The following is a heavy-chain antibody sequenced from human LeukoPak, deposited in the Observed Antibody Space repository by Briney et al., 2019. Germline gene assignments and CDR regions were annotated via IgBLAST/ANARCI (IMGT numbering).Heavy chain of an antibody. CDR2: MSPNSGNT. J-gene: IGHJ4*02. CDR1: GYTFTSFD. D-gene: IGHD3-10*01. CDR3: ARESGSGTYNY. Sequence: ASVKVSCTASGYTFTSFDIIWVRQATGQGLEWVGWMSPNSGNTGYAQKFQGRVTMTRSASISTAYMELSSLKSEDTAVYYCARESGSGTYNYWGQGTLVTVSS. V-gene: IGHV1-8*01.